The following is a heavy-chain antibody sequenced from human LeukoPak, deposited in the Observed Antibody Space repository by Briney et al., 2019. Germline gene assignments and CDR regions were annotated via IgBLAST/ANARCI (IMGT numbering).Heavy chain of an antibody. CDR1: GFTFSSYG. J-gene: IGHJ4*02. Sequence: GGSLRLSCAASGFTFSSYGMHWVRQAPGKGLEWVAVISYDGSNKYYADSVKGRFTISRDNSKNTLYLQMNSLRAEDTAVYYCAKTSRFLEHFDYWGQGTLVTVSS. CDR3: AKTSRFLEHFDY. CDR2: ISYDGSNK. D-gene: IGHD3-3*01. V-gene: IGHV3-30*18.